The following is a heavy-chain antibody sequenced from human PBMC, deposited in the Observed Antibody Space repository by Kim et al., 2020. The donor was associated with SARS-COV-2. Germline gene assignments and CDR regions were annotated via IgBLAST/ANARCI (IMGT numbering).Heavy chain of an antibody. CDR1: GFTFNSYA. Sequence: GGSLRLSCAASGFTFNSYAMSWVRQAPGKGLEWVSGIRQSGGNTEYADSVKGRFFISRDNSKNTLYLQMNRRRAEDTAVYYCAKVTSGSSGWFEYFQRWGQGPLVTVSS. CDR2: IRQSGGNT. J-gene: IGHJ1*01. V-gene: IGHV3-23*01. CDR3: AKVTSGSSGWFEYFQR. D-gene: IGHD6-19*01.